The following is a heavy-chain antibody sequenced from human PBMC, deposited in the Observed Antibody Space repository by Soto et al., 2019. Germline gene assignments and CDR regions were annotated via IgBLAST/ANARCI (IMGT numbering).Heavy chain of an antibody. D-gene: IGHD1-1*01. CDR1: GFTFSSYW. J-gene: IGHJ6*02. CDR2: ITSDGSST. CDR3: ARGGDNDLARGLDV. Sequence: EVQLVESGGGLVQPGGSLRLSCAASGFTFSSYWIHWVRQDPGKGLVWVSRITSDGSSTTYADSVKGRFTISRDNAKNTLYLQMNSLRAEDTAVYYCARGGDNDLARGLDVWGQGTTVTVSS. V-gene: IGHV3-74*01.